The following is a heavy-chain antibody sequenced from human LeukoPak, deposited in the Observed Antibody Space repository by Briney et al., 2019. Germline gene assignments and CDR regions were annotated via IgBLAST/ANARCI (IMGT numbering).Heavy chain of an antibody. CDR3: ARDLGVIGY. Sequence: SETLSLTCTVSGGSISSGSYYWRWIRQPAGKGLEWIGRIYTSGSTNYNPSLKSRFTISVDTSKNQFSLKLSSVTAADTAVYYCARDLGVIGYWGQGTLVTVSS. CDR1: GGSISSGSYY. V-gene: IGHV4-61*02. D-gene: IGHD3-16*01. CDR2: IYTSGST. J-gene: IGHJ4*02.